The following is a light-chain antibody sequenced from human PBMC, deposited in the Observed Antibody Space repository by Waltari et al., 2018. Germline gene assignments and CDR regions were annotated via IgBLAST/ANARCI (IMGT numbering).Light chain of an antibody. CDR1: ENVNNY. CDR3: QHGYGTPLT. CDR2: KAS. Sequence: DIQMTQSPSSLSASVGERVTITCRASENVNNYLNWYQQKPGKAPKLLIYKASTLQSGVPSRFSGSGSGTDYTFTISSLQSEDVATYYCQHGYGTPLTFGGGTKVEIK. V-gene: IGKV1-39*01. J-gene: IGKJ4*01.